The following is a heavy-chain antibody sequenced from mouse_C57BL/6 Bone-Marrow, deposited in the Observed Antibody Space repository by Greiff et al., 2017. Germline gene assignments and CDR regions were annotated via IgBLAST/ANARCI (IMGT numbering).Heavy chain of an antibody. CDR1: GYTFTSYW. Sequence: VQLQQPGAELVRPGSSVKLSCKASGYTFTSYWMDWVKHRPGQGLEWIGNIYPSDSETHYNQKFKDKATLTVDKSSSTAYMQLSSLTSEDSAVYYCTITTVVATDYWGQGTTLTVSA. J-gene: IGHJ2*01. D-gene: IGHD1-1*01. CDR3: TITTVVATDY. V-gene: IGHV1-61*01. CDR2: IYPSDSET.